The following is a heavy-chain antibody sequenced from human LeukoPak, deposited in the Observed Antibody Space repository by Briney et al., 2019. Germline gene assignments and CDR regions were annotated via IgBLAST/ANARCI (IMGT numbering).Heavy chain of an antibody. J-gene: IGHJ4*02. CDR2: IRNKATRYTT. CDR1: GFTFSDYH. V-gene: IGHV3-72*01. D-gene: IGHD7-27*01. Sequence: GGSLRHSCAASGFTFSDYHMDWVRQAPGEGLEWVARIRNKATRYTTEYAASVKGRFTISRDDSENSLYLQMDSLKTEDTAVYYCARSPLGIAPFDYWGQGTLVTVSS. CDR3: ARSPLGIAPFDY.